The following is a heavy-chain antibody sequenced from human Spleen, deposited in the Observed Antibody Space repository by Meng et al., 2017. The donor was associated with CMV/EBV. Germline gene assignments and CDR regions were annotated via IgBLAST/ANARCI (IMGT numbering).Heavy chain of an antibody. D-gene: IGHD4-11*01. V-gene: IGHV3-53*01. Sequence: GGSLRLSCAASGFTVSTNYMSWVRQAPGKGPEWVSIIYIGGVTYSADSVKGRFTISRDNSKNTLYLQMNSLRAEDTAVYYCAKGEVRTDYWGQGTLVTVSS. J-gene: IGHJ4*02. CDR1: GFTVSTNY. CDR3: AKGEVRTDY. CDR2: IYIGGVT.